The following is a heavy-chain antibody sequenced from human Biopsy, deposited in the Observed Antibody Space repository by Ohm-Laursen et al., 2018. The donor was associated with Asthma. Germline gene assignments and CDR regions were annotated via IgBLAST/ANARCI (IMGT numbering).Heavy chain of an antibody. D-gene: IGHD1-1*01. CDR1: GFSFSNFA. V-gene: IGHV3-30*01. CDR3: VRDGTDDAFDI. J-gene: IGHJ3*02. Sequence: SLRLSCSASGFSFSNFAIHWVRQAPGKGLERVGVISKDASTQDYADSVKGRFTMARDNSKNTLDLQMNSLREEDTAVYYCVRDGTDDAFDIWGQGTVVSVSS. CDR2: ISKDASTQ.